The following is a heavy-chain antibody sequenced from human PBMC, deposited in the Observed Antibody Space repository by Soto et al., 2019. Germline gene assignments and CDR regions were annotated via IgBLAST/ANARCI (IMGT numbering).Heavy chain of an antibody. CDR3: ARELQQLHWFDP. J-gene: IGHJ5*02. CDR1: GGSISSSSYY. D-gene: IGHD6-13*01. V-gene: IGHV4-39*01. Sequence: PGTPSETLSLTCTVSGGSISSSSYYWGWIPQPPGKGLEWIGSIYYSGSTYYNPSLKSRVTISVDTSKNQFSLKLSSVTAADTAVYYCARELQQLHWFDPWGQGTLVTVSS. CDR2: IYYSGST.